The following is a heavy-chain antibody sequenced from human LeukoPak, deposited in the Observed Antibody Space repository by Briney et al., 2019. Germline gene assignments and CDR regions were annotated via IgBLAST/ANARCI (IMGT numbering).Heavy chain of an antibody. CDR3: ARHEAFDVLMVYAIFFDY. V-gene: IGHV4-39*01. Sequence: SETLSLTCTVSGGSISSRSYYWGWIRQPPGKGLEWIGSIYYSGSTYYNPSLKSRVTISVDTSKNQFSLKLSSVTAADTAVYYCARHEAFDVLMVYAIFFDYWGQGTLVTVSS. CDR1: GGSISSRSYY. CDR2: IYYSGST. D-gene: IGHD2-8*01. J-gene: IGHJ4*02.